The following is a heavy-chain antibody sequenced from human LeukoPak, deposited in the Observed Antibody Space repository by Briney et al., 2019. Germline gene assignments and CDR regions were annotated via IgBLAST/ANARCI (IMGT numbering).Heavy chain of an antibody. CDR2: IYYSGST. V-gene: IGHV4-59*08. D-gene: IGHD3-22*01. CDR1: GGSISSYY. CDR3: ARLSYYYDSSGSPPGWFDP. J-gene: IGHJ5*02. Sequence: SETLSLTCTVSGGSISSYYWSWIRQPPGKGLEWIGYIYYSGSTNYNPSLKSRVTISVDTSKNQFSLKLGSVTAADTAVYYCARLSYYYDSSGSPPGWFDPWGQGTLVTVSS.